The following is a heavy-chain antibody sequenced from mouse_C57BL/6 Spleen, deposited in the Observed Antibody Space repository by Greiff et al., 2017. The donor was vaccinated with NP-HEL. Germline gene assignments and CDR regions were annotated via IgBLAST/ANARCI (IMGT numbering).Heavy chain of an antibody. CDR2: IWRGGST. V-gene: IGHV2-5*01. Sequence: VQLKESGPGLVQPSQSLSITCTVSGFSLTSYGVHWVRQSPGKGLEWLGVIWRGGSTDYNAAFMSRLSITKDNSKSQVFFKMNSLQADDTAIYYCAKGEGDGYYAMDYWGQGTSVTVSS. J-gene: IGHJ4*01. CDR3: AKGEGDGYYAMDY. CDR1: GFSLTSYG. D-gene: IGHD3-3*01.